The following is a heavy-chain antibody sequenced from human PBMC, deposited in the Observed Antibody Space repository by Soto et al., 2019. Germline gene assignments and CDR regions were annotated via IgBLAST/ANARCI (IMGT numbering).Heavy chain of an antibody. CDR3: ARGGLGYCSGGSCYERYYYYMDV. CDR2: ISSSSSYI. J-gene: IGHJ6*03. Sequence: EVQLVESGGGLVKPGGSLRLSCAASGFTCSSYSMNWVRQAPGKGLEWVSSISSSSSYIYYADSVKGRFTISRDNAKNSLYLQMNSLRAEDTAVYYCARGGLGYCSGGSCYERYYYYMDVWGIGTTVTVSS. CDR1: GFTCSSYS. D-gene: IGHD2-15*01. V-gene: IGHV3-21*01.